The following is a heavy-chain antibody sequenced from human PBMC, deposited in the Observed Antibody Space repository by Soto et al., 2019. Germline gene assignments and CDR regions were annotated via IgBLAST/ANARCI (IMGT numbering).Heavy chain of an antibody. CDR3: ARDLFRGLHYYYYYGMDV. CDR2: IKQDGSEK. J-gene: IGHJ6*02. D-gene: IGHD3-3*01. Sequence: EVQLVESGGGLVQPGGSLRLSCAASGFTFSSYWMSWVRQAPGKGLEWVANIKQDGSEKYYVDSVKGRFTISRDNAKNSLYLQMSSRRAEDTAVYYCARDLFRGLHYYYYYGMDVWGQGTTVTVSS. V-gene: IGHV3-7*05. CDR1: GFTFSSYW.